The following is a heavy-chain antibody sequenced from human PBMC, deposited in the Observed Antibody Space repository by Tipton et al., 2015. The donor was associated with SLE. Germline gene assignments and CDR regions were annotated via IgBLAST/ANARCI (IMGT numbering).Heavy chain of an antibody. CDR2: IYYSGST. V-gene: IGHV4-59*11. Sequence: TLSLTCTVSGGSISSHYWSWIRQPPGKGLEWIGYIYYSGSTYYNPSLKSRITISVDTSKNQFSLKLSSVTAADTAVYYCARGSNYYAYWGQGTLVTVSS. D-gene: IGHD3-22*01. CDR3: ARGSNYYAY. J-gene: IGHJ4*02. CDR1: GGSISSHY.